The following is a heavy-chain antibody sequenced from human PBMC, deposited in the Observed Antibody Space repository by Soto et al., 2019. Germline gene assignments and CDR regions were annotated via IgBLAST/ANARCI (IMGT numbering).Heavy chain of an antibody. CDR1: GGSISGFF. V-gene: IGHV4-59*08. D-gene: IGHD1-7*01. Sequence: SETLSLTCTVSGGSISGFFWSWIRQPPGKGLEWIGYVYYSGGTNYNPSLKSRITISQDTSKNQFSLKLSSVTAADTAVYYWARHNPRDNWNYDYWGHGALVTVSS. CDR3: ARHNPRDNWNYDY. CDR2: VYYSGGT. J-gene: IGHJ4*01.